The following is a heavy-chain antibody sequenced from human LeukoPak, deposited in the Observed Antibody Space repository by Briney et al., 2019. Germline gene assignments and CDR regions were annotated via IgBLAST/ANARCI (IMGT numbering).Heavy chain of an antibody. Sequence: GGSLRLSCAASGFTVSSNYMSWVRQAPGKGLEWVSAISGSGGSTYYADSVKGRFTISRDNSKNTLYLQMDSLRAEDTAVYYCAKGFARYPLDYWGQGTLVTVSS. J-gene: IGHJ4*02. CDR2: ISGSGGST. D-gene: IGHD2-2*02. CDR1: GFTVSSNY. CDR3: AKGFARYPLDY. V-gene: IGHV3-23*01.